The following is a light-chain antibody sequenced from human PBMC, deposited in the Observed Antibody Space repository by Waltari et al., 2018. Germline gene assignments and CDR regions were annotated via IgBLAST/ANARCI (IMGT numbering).Light chain of an antibody. CDR1: QNIDNN. J-gene: IGKJ4*01. CDR2: GAS. Sequence: EVVMTQSPAALSVSPGERVTLSRKASQNIDNNLAWYQQKPGQSPRLLIYGASTRATGVPARFSGSGSGTEFPLTISSLQSEDCAVFYCQQYNRWPPLTFGGGTKVEIK. V-gene: IGKV3-15*01. CDR3: QQYNRWPPLT.